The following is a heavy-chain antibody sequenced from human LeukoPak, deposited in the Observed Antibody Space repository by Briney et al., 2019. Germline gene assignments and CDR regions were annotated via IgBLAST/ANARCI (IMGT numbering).Heavy chain of an antibody. CDR2: ISGSGGST. Sequence: GRSLRLSCAASGFTFSSYGMHWVRQAPGKGLEWVSAISGSGGSTYYADSVKGRFTISRDNSKNTLYLQMNSLRAEDTAVYYCAKKSEGVPAAFDYWGQGTLVTVSS. J-gene: IGHJ4*02. CDR1: GFTFSSYG. D-gene: IGHD2-2*01. V-gene: IGHV3-23*01. CDR3: AKKSEGVPAAFDY.